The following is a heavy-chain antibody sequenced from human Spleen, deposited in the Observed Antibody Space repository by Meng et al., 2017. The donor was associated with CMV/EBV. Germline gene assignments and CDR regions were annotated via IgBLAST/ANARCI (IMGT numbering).Heavy chain of an antibody. CDR3: ARQYSSSYYSDY. Sequence: SETLSLTCTVSGGSISSSSYYWGWIRQPPGKGLEWIGEIRHSGDITNYNPSLKSRVTISIDTSKKQFSLKLSAVTAADTAVYYCARQYSSSYYSDYWGQGTLVTVSS. CDR2: IRHSGDIT. V-gene: IGHV4-39*07. J-gene: IGHJ4*02. D-gene: IGHD6-6*01. CDR1: GGSISSSSYY.